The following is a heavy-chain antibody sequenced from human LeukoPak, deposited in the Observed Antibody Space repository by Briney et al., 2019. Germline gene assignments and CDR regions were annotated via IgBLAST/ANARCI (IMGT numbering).Heavy chain of an antibody. Sequence: GGSLRLSCAASGFTFSSYAMHWVRQAPGKGLEWVAVISYDGSNKYYADSVKGRFTISRDNSKNTLYLQMNSLRAEDTAVYYCARDGGYGDYLDYWGQGTLVTVSS. CDR1: GFTFSSYA. J-gene: IGHJ4*02. D-gene: IGHD4-17*01. V-gene: IGHV3-30*04. CDR3: ARDGGYGDYLDY. CDR2: ISYDGSNK.